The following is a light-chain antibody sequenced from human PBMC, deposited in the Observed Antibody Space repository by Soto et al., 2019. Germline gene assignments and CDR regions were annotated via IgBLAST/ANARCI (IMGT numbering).Light chain of an antibody. CDR3: AAWDDSLSGVL. J-gene: IGLJ2*01. Sequence: QFVLTQPPSASGTPGQRVTISCSGGTSNIATNYVYWYQHLPGTAPRLLVYRNSQRPSGVPDRLSGSKSGSSASQAIGGPRSEDEGDYYCAAWDDSLSGVLFGGGTKLTVL. CDR2: RNS. V-gene: IGLV1-47*01. CDR1: TSNIATNY.